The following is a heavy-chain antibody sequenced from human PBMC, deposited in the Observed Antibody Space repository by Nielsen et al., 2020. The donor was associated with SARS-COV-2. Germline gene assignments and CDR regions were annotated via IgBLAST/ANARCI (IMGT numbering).Heavy chain of an antibody. D-gene: IGHD4-17*01. CDR3: ARTHYGDYYYYYMDV. CDR2: IDWDDDK. Sequence: SGPTLVKPTETLTLTCTFSGFSLSTSGMCVSWIRQPPGKALEWLARIDWDDDKYYSTSLKTRLTISKDTSKNQVVLTMTNMDPVDTATYYCARTHYGDYYYYYMDVWGKGTTVTVSS. CDR1: GFSLSTSGMC. J-gene: IGHJ6*03. V-gene: IGHV2-70*11.